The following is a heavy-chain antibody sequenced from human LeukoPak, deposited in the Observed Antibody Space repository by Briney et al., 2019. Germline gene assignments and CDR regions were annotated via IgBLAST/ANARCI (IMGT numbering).Heavy chain of an antibody. CDR1: GFTFTNYF. CDR2: ISDSDGTI. Sequence: GGSLRLSCAVSGFTFTNYFMNWVRQAPGKGLEWISYISDSDGTIYYADSVKGRFTISRDNAKKSLYLQMDSLRAEDTAVYYCAELGITMIGGVWGKGTTVTISS. V-gene: IGHV3-48*01. D-gene: IGHD3-10*02. CDR3: AELGITMIGGV. J-gene: IGHJ6*04.